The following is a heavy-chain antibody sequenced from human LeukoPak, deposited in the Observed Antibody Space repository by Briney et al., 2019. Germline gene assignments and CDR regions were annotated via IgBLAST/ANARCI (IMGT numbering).Heavy chain of an antibody. V-gene: IGHV3-23*01. CDR1: GFTFSSYA. J-gene: IGHJ4*02. D-gene: IGHD3-3*01. CDR3: AKGALTIPFDY. Sequence: GGSLRLSCAASGFTFSSYAMSCVRQAPGKGLEWVSVISRGAGTTYYADSVKGRFTISRDNSKNTFYLQMNSLRAEDTAVYYCAKGALTIPFDYWGQGTLVTVSS. CDR2: ISRGAGTT.